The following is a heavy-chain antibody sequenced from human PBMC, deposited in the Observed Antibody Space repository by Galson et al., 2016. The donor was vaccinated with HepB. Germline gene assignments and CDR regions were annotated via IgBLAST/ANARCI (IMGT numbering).Heavy chain of an antibody. D-gene: IGHD6-6*01. CDR3: TRGMYAARGWFDP. CDR1: GGSFSGYS. V-gene: IGHV4-34*01. Sequence: ATLSLTCHVYGGSFSGYSWTWLRQPPGKGLEWIGEFSHSGGDTGNPSLKSRVTISVDTSKNHFSLNISSVTAADTAVYYCTRGMYAARGWFDPWGQGTLVAVSS. J-gene: IGHJ5*02. CDR2: FSHSGGD.